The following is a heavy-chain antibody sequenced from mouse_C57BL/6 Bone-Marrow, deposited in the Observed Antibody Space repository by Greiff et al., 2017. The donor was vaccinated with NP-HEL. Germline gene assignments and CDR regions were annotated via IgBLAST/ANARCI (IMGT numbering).Heavy chain of an antibody. J-gene: IGHJ1*03. CDR2: IYPSDSET. D-gene: IGHD1-1*01. CDR3: ARIDYGSLYWYFDV. Sequence: QVQLQQPGAELVRPGSSVKLSCKASGYTFTSYWMDWVKQRPGQGLEWIGNIYPSDSETHYNQKFKDKATLTVDKSSSTAYMQLSSLTSEDSAVYYCARIDYGSLYWYFDVWGTGTTVTVSS. V-gene: IGHV1-61*01. CDR1: GYTFTSYW.